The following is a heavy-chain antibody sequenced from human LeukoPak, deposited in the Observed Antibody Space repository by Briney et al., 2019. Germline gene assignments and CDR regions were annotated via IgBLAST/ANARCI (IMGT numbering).Heavy chain of an antibody. CDR1: GFTFSSYA. CDR2: ISGSGGST. CDR3: AKAHSLGIYAFDI. Sequence: PGGSLRLSCAASGFTFSSYAMSWVRQAPGKGLEWVSGISGSGGSTYYADSVKGRFTISRDNSKNTLYLQMNSLRAEDTAVYYCAKAHSLGIYAFDIWGQGTMVTVSS. V-gene: IGHV3-23*01. J-gene: IGHJ3*02. D-gene: IGHD1-26*01.